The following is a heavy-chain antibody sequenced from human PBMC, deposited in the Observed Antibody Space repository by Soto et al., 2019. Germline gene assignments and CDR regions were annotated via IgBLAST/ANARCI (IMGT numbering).Heavy chain of an antibody. J-gene: IGHJ4*02. CDR3: ARDSQKPRLTFWSGSSPLDY. D-gene: IGHD3-3*01. CDR2: ISAYNGNT. CDR1: GYTFTSYG. V-gene: IGHV1-18*04. Sequence: ASVKVSCKASGYTFTSYGISWVRQAPGQGLEWMGWISAYNGNTNYAQKLQGRVTMTTDTSTSTAYMELRSLRSDDTAVYYCARDSQKPRLTFWSGSSPLDYWGQGTLVTVS.